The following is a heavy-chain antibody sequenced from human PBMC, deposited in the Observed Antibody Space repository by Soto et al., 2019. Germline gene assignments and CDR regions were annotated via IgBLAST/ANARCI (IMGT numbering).Heavy chain of an antibody. CDR3: AKEAPQLLWFGELVTY. J-gene: IGHJ4*02. CDR2: ISGSGGST. D-gene: IGHD3-10*01. Sequence: PGGSLRLSCAASGFTFSGYTMSWVRQAPGKGLEWVSAISGSGGSTYYADSVKGRSTISRDNSKNTLYLQMNSLRAEDTAVYYCAKEAPQLLWFGELVTYWGQGTLVTVSS. V-gene: IGHV3-23*01. CDR1: GFTFSGYT.